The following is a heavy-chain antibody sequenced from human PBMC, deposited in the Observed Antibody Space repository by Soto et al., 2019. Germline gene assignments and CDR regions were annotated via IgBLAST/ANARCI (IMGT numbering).Heavy chain of an antibody. Sequence: WGSLRLSCAASGFTFSSYAMSWVRQAPGKGLEWVSAISGSGGSTYYADSVKGRFTISRDNSKNTLYLQMNSLRAEGTAVYYCAKDRCSGGSCYSGFDYWGQGTLVTVSS. CDR3: AKDRCSGGSCYSGFDY. D-gene: IGHD2-15*01. CDR2: ISGSGGST. V-gene: IGHV3-23*01. J-gene: IGHJ4*02. CDR1: GFTFSSYA.